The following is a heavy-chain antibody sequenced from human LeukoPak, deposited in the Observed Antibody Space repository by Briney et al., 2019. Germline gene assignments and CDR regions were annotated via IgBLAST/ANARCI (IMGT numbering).Heavy chain of an antibody. J-gene: IGHJ4*02. Sequence: GPTRVNPTQTLALTCTFSCFSLSTRGVRVVWSCQPPAKALEGLAPLYCNGDKRYSPSLNRRVTITRDTSKHYVVLTMTNMDPVDTATYYCAHSLERYVGSQRAADYWGQGTLVTVSS. CDR2: LYCNGDK. CDR1: CFSLSTRGVR. D-gene: IGHD4-23*01. CDR3: AHSLERYVGSQRAADY. V-gene: IGHV2-5*01.